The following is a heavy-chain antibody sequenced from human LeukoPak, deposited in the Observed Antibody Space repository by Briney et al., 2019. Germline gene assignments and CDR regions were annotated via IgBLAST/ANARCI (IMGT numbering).Heavy chain of an antibody. CDR3: ARDQGYSSGAAFDI. CDR2: ISSSGSTI. D-gene: IGHD5-18*01. J-gene: IGHJ3*02. V-gene: IGHV3-48*03. CDR1: GFTFSSYE. Sequence: SGGSLRLSCAASGFTFSSYEMNWVRQAPGKGLEWVSYISSSGSTIYYADSVKGRFTISRDNAKNSLYLQMNSLRAEDTAVYYCARDQGYSSGAAFDIWGQGTMVTVSS.